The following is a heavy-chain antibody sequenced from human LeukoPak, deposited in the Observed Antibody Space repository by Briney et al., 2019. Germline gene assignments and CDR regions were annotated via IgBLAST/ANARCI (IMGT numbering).Heavy chain of an antibody. Sequence: GGSLRLSCAASGFTFSGSAMHWVRQASGKGLEWVGRIRSKANSYATAYAASVKGRLTISRDDSKNTAYLQMNSLKTEDTAVYYCTTPDRIAAAGTDYWGQGTLVTVSS. V-gene: IGHV3-73*01. CDR1: GFTFSGSA. D-gene: IGHD6-13*01. CDR2: IRSKANSYAT. CDR3: TTPDRIAAAGTDY. J-gene: IGHJ4*02.